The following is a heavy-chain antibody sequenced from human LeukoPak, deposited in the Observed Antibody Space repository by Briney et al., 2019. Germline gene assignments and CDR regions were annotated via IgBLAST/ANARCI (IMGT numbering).Heavy chain of an antibody. CDR2: IYTSGST. Sequence: SETLSLTCTVSGGSISSGGYYWSWIRQPAGKGLEWIGRIYTSGSTNYNPSLKSRVTISVDTSKNQFSLKLSSVTAADTAVYYCARDFMGGATYYYYYYMDVWGKGTTVTVSS. J-gene: IGHJ6*03. V-gene: IGHV4-61*02. D-gene: IGHD1-26*01. CDR1: GGSISSGGYY. CDR3: ARDFMGGATYYYYYYMDV.